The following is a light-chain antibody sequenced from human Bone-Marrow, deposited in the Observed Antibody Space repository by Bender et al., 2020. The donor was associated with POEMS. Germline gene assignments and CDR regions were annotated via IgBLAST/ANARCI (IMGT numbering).Light chain of an antibody. V-gene: IGLV2-23*01. CDR3: CLYS. CDR1: SSDVGSYIL. J-gene: IGLJ1*01. Sequence: QSALAQPASVSGSPGQSITISCTGTSSDVGSYILVSWYQQHPGKAPKLLIYEGNKRPSGVSNRFSGSKSGNTASLTISVLQAEDEADYYCCLYSFGTGTKVTVL. CDR2: EGN.